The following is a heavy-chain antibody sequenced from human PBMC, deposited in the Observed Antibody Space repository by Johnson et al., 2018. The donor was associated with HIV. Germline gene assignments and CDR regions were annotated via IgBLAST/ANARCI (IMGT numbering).Heavy chain of an antibody. CDR3: ASWHGDYGNAFDI. CDR2: IWYDGSNT. J-gene: IGHJ3*02. CDR1: GFTVSSNY. Sequence: QMQLVESGGGLIQPGGSLRLSCAASGFTVSSNYMSWVRQAPGKGLEWVAVIWYDGSNTYYADSVKGRFTISRDNSKNTLYLQMNSLRAEDTAVYYCASWHGDYGNAFDIWGQGTMVTVSS. V-gene: IGHV3-33*08. D-gene: IGHD4-17*01.